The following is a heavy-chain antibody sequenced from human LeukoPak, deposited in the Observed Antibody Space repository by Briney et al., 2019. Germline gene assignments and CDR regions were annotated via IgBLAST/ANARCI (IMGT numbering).Heavy chain of an antibody. CDR2: INPNSGGT. CDR1: GYTFTGYY. CDR3: ARVYYSGSYSDY. J-gene: IGHJ4*02. D-gene: IGHD1-26*01. V-gene: IGHV1-2*06. Sequence: ASVKASRKASGYTFTGYYMHWVRQAPGQGLEWMGRINPNSGGTNYAQKFQGRVTMTRDTSISTAYMELSRLRSDDTAVYYCARVYYSGSYSDYWGQGTLVTVSS.